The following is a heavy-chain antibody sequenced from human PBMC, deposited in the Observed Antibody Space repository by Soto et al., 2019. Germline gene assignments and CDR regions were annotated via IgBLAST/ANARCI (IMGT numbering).Heavy chain of an antibody. Sequence: LSLTCVVYGGSFSGYYWSWIRQPPGTGLEWIGEINHSGSTNYNPSLKSRITISVDTSKNQFSLKLSSVTAADTAVYYCAREGYGYYMDFWDKGTTVTVS. CDR1: GGSFSGYY. CDR2: INHSGST. CDR3: AREGYGYYMDF. V-gene: IGHV4-34*01. D-gene: IGHD5-12*01. J-gene: IGHJ6*03.